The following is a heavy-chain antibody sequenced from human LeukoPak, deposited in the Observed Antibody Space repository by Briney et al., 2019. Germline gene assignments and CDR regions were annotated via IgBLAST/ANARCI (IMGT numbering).Heavy chain of an antibody. Sequence: SETLSLTCTVSGGSISTYYWSWIRQSAGKGLEWIGRIYTSGDTNYNPSLKSRVTLSLDKSRNQFFLQLTSVTAADTAVYYCARDRDNVATYDIGYWGQGTLVTVSS. D-gene: IGHD5-12*01. CDR2: IYTSGDT. CDR1: GGSISTYY. J-gene: IGHJ4*02. CDR3: ARDRDNVATYDIGY. V-gene: IGHV4-4*07.